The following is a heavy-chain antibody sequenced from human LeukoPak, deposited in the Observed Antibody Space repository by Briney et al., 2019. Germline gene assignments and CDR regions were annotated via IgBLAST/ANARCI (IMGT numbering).Heavy chain of an antibody. V-gene: IGHV1-69*05. CDR3: ARESRSDYVWGSYHPWGGGFDY. CDR1: GGTFSSYA. Sequence: GASVKVSCKASGGTFSSYAFSWVRQAPGQGLEWMGGIIPIFGTANYAQKFQGRVTMTRDTSTSTVYMELSSLRSEDTAVYYCARESRSDYVWGSYHPWGGGFDYWGQGTLVTVSS. CDR2: IIPIFGTA. J-gene: IGHJ4*02. D-gene: IGHD3-16*02.